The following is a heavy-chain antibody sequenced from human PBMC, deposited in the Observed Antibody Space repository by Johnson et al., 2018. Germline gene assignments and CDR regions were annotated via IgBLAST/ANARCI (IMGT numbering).Heavy chain of an antibody. V-gene: IGHV1-8*01. CDR2: MNPNSGNT. D-gene: IGHD4-11*01. CDR1: GYTFTSYD. J-gene: IGHJ6*03. Sequence: QVQLVQSGAEVKKPGASVKVSCKASGYTFTSYDINWVRQATGQGLEWMGWMNPNSGNTGYAQKFQGRVTMTRNTSISTAYMELSSLRSEDTAVYYCARTTTAPIPRYYYYYMDVWGKGTTVTVSS. CDR3: ARTTTAPIPRYYYYYMDV.